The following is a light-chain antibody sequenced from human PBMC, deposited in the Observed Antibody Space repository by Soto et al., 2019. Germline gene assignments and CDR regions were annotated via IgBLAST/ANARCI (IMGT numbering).Light chain of an antibody. CDR1: NIRSKS. CDR2: YDS. CDR3: QVWDSSGDHVV. J-gene: IGLJ2*01. V-gene: IGLV3-21*04. Sequence: SYELTQPPSVSVAPGKTATITCGGNNIRSKSVQWYQQKPGQAPVLVISYDSDRPSGIPERFSGSNSGNTATLTITGVEARDEADYCCQVWDSSGDHVVFGGGTKLTVL.